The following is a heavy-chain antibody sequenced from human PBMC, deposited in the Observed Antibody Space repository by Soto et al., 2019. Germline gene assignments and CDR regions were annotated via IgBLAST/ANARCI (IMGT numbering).Heavy chain of an antibody. CDR3: ARQVGGWAPWYFDY. D-gene: IGHD6-19*01. J-gene: IGHJ4*02. Sequence: PSETLSLTCTVSGGSISSYYWSWIRQPPGKGLEWIGYIYYSGSTNYNPSLKSRVTISVDTSKNQFSLKLSSVTAADTAVYYCARQVGGWAPWYFDYLGQGTLVTVSS. CDR1: GGSISSYY. V-gene: IGHV4-59*08. CDR2: IYYSGST.